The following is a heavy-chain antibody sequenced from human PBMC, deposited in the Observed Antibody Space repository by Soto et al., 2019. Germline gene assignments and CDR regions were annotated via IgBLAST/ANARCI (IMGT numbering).Heavy chain of an antibody. Sequence: ASVKVSCKASGYDVTRYYIHWVRQGPGQGLEWMGIINPTGGGRTKYAQKFQGRVTVTSDRSTSTVYMELTSLRSDDTAVYYCARGQLILGYYNNYGMDVWGQGTTVTVSS. CDR2: INPTGGGRT. J-gene: IGHJ6*02. CDR1: GYDVTRYY. CDR3: ARGQLILGYYNNYGMDV. D-gene: IGHD1-26*01. V-gene: IGHV1-46*01.